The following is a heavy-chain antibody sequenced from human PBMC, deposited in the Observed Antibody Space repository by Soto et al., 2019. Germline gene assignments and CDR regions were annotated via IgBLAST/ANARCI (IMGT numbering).Heavy chain of an antibody. V-gene: IGHV1-69*13. CDR3: ARSRPYYYDSSGYHNYYYYGMDV. CDR2: IIPIFGTA. J-gene: IGHJ6*02. D-gene: IGHD3-22*01. Sequence: SVKVSCKASGGTFSSYAISWVRQAPGQGLEWMGGIIPIFGTANYAQKFQGRATITADESTSTAYMELSSLRSEDTAVYYCARSRPYYYDSSGYHNYYYYGMDVWGQGTTVTVS. CDR1: GGTFSSYA.